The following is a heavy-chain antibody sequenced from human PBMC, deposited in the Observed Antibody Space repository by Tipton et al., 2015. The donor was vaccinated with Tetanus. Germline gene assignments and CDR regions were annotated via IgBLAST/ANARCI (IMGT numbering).Heavy chain of an antibody. CDR3: ARDHGITWGGMGYYYGMDV. Sequence: TLSLTCTVSGGSINSGGHFWTWIRQRTGKGLESIGYIYYSGSTYYNPSLKSRVTISVDTSKNQFSLRLSSVTAADTAVYYCARDHGITWGGMGYYYGMDVWGQGTTVTVSS. CDR1: GGSINSGGHF. CDR2: IYYSGST. J-gene: IGHJ6*02. D-gene: IGHD3-16*01. V-gene: IGHV4-30-4*01.